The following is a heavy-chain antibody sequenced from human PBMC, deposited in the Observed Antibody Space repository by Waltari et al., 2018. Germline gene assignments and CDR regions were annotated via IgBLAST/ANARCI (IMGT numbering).Heavy chain of an antibody. D-gene: IGHD5-12*01. J-gene: IGHJ4*02. Sequence: QVQLVQSGAEVKKPGASVKVSCKASGYTFTGYYMHWVRQAPGQGLEWRGRINPTSGGTNYAQKFQGRVTMTRDTSISTAYMELSRLRSDDTAVYYCARIGGGYDFFLDYWGQGTLVTVSS. V-gene: IGHV1-2*06. CDR3: ARIGGGYDFFLDY. CDR1: GYTFTGYY. CDR2: INPTSGGT.